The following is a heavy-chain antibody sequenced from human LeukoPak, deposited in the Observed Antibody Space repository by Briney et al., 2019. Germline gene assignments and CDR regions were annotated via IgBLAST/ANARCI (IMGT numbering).Heavy chain of an antibody. CDR3: ARGPSWQAFDI. CDR1: GGSISSGTYY. V-gene: IGHV4-61*02. D-gene: IGHD6-13*01. J-gene: IGHJ3*02. Sequence: SQTLSLTCTVSGGSISSGTYYWSWIRQPAGKGLEWIGRIYTTGSTNHNPSLKSRVTISVDTSKNQFSLKLSSVTAADTAVYYCARGPSWQAFDIWGQGTMVTVSS. CDR2: IYTTGST.